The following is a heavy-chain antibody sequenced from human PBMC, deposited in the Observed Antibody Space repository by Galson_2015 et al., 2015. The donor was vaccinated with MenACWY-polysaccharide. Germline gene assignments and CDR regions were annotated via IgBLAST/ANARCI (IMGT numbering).Heavy chain of an antibody. J-gene: IGHJ4*02. CDR2: INHSGST. CDR1: GRSFSTYY. D-gene: IGHD2-2*02. CDR3: PAGGPPSARCYTD. Sequence: SATLSLTCAVYGRSFSTYYWTWIRQPPGEGLECIGEINHSGSTNYHKSLKSRVPISVATPKSHFSLRLNSVTASATAVHYCPAGGPPSARCYTDWGQGVLVTVSS. V-gene: IGHV4-34*01.